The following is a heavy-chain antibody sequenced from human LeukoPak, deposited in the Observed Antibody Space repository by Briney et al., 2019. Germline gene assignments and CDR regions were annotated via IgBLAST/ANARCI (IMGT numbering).Heavy chain of an antibody. CDR1: GFTFSSYG. J-gene: IGHJ5*02. CDR2: IWYDGSNK. CDR3: ARDRMPVVVGNWFDP. D-gene: IGHD2-21*01. Sequence: PGGSLRLSCAASGFTFSSYGMHWVRQAPGKGLEWVAVIWYDGSNKYYADSVKGRFTISRDNSKNTLYLQMNSLRAEDTAVYYCARDRMPVVVGNWFDPWGQGTLVTVSS. V-gene: IGHV3-33*01.